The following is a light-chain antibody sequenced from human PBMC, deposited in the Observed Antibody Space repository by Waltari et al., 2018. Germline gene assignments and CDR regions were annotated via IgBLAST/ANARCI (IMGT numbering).Light chain of an antibody. CDR2: DVS. CDR3: SSYTITNTRV. V-gene: IGLV2-14*03. Sequence: QSALTQPASVSGSPGQSITISCSGSSSDVGAYNYVSWYQQHPGKAPRLLIHDVSIRPSGVSNRFSGSKSGNTASLAISGLQAEGEADYYCSSYTITNTRVFGGGTKVTVL. CDR1: SSDVGAYNY. J-gene: IGLJ3*02.